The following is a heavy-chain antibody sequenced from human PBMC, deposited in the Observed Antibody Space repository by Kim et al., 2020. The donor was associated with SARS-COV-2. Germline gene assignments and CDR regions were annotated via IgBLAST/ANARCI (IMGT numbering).Heavy chain of an antibody. CDR3: ARDRGGGGQQLVNDY. D-gene: IGHD6-13*01. V-gene: IGHV1-69*04. Sequence: SVKVSCKASGGTFSSYAISWVRQAPGQGLEWMGRIIPILGIANYAQKFQGRVTITADKSTSTAYMELSSLRSEDTAVYYCARDRGGGGQQLVNDYWGQGTLVTVSS. CDR1: GGTFSSYA. J-gene: IGHJ4*02. CDR2: IIPILGIA.